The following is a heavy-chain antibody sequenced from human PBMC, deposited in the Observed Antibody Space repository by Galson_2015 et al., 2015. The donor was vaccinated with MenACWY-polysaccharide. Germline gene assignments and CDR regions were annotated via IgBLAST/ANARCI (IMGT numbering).Heavy chain of an antibody. CDR2: IRGSGGTK. V-gene: IGHV3-23*01. D-gene: IGHD2-2*01. J-gene: IGHJ6*02. CDR1: GFTFSSYA. CDR3: LLVPGGNYRSMDV. Sequence: SLRLSCAASGFTFSSYAMSWVRQAPGKGLEWVAAIRGSGGTKYYADSVKGRFTISRDNSKNMVYLQMNSLRAYDTAVYFSLLVPGGNYRSMDVWGQGTTVTASS.